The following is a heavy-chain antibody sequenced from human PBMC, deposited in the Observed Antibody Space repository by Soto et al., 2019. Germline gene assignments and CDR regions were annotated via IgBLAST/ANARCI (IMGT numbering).Heavy chain of an antibody. CDR3: AQDRKRRLELLI. J-gene: IGHJ3*02. CDR1: VFTFRSYG. V-gene: IGHV3-30*18. Sequence: VGSLRLSCASSVFTFRSYGMHWVREAPGKGLEWVAVISYDGSNKYYADSVKGRFTISRDNSKNTLYLQMNSLRAEDTAVYYCAQDRKRRLELLIWGQATMVIVSS. CDR2: ISYDGSNK. D-gene: IGHD2-15*01.